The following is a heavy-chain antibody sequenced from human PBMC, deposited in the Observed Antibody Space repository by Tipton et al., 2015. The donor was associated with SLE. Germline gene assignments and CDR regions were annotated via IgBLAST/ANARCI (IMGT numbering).Heavy chain of an antibody. Sequence: QSGAEVKKPGASVKVSCKASGYTFTNYDINWVRQATGQGLEWMGWMNPNSGNTGCAQKFQGRVTMTRNTSISTAYMELRTLRYEDTAVYYCARGSVIVTVSFGVNFWGQGTTVIISS. CDR1: GYTFTNYD. D-gene: IGHD2-21*02. CDR2: MNPNSGNT. J-gene: IGHJ6*02. V-gene: IGHV1-8*01. CDR3: ARGSVIVTVSFGVNF.